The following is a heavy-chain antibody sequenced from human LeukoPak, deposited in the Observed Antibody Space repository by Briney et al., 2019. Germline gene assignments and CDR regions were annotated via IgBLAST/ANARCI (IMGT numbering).Heavy chain of an antibody. J-gene: IGHJ3*02. CDR2: ITSDGRRP. CDR1: GSTFSTYW. Sequence: GGSLRLSCAASGSTFSTYWVHWVRQAPGKGLAWVSRITSDGRRPSYADSVKGRFTISRDNTKNTLYLQMKSLRAEDTALDYCARAVRTYDSSGDYLDAFDIWGQGTMVTVSS. D-gene: IGHD3-22*01. CDR3: ARAVRTYDSSGDYLDAFDI. V-gene: IGHV3-74*01.